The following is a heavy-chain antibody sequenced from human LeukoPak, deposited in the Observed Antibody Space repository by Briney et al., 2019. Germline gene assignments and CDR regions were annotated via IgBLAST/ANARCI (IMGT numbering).Heavy chain of an antibody. D-gene: IGHD1-26*01. CDR2: ISSGGDT. CDR1: GFTFSSYA. V-gene: IGHV3-23*01. Sequence: PTGGSLRLSCAASGFTFSSYAMNWVRQAPGKGLEWVSSISSGGDTYYADSVKGRFTISRGNSKNMLYLQMNSLRAEDTAVYYCGTRYSGNYYHFWGQGTLVTVSA. J-gene: IGHJ4*02. CDR3: GTRYSGNYYHF.